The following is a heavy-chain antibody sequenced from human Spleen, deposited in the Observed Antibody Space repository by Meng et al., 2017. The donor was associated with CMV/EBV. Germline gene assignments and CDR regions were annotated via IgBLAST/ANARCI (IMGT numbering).Heavy chain of an antibody. V-gene: IGHV4-39*01. D-gene: IGHD3-3*01. CDR3: ARGTIFGVVDY. J-gene: IGHJ4*02. Sequence: SETLSLTCTVSAGTISSGDYSLNWIRQPPGKGLEWIGSIYYSGSTYYNPSLKSRVTISVDTSKNQFSLKLSSVTAADTAVYYCARGTIFGVVDYWGQGTLVTVSS. CDR1: AGTISSGDYS. CDR2: IYYSGST.